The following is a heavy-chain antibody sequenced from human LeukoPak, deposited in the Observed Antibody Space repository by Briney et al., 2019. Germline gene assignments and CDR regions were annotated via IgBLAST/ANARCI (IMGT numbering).Heavy chain of an antibody. J-gene: IGHJ6*02. D-gene: IGHD3-9*01. CDR3: ARDPSRDWAPYAVDV. Sequence: VASVKVSCKASGYTFTSYGISWVRQAPGQGLEWMGWISAYNGNTNYAQKLQGRVTMTTDTSTSTAYMELRSLRSDDTAVYYCARDPSRDWAPYAVDVWGQGTTVIVSS. V-gene: IGHV1-18*01. CDR2: ISAYNGNT. CDR1: GYTFTSYG.